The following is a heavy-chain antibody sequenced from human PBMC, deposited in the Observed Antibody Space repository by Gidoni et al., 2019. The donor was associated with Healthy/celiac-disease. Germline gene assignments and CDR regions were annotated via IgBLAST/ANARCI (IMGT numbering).Heavy chain of an antibody. J-gene: IGHJ2*01. Sequence: VQLVEPGGGLVKPGGSLRLSCAASGFPFSNAWLSWVRQAPGKGLEWVGRIKSKTDGGTTDYAAPVKGRFTISRDDSKNTLYLQMNSLKTEDTAVYYCTTVYEYYYDSSGDWYFDLWGRGTLVTVSS. CDR3: TTVYEYYYDSSGDWYFDL. CDR2: IKSKTDGGTT. D-gene: IGHD3-22*01. V-gene: IGHV3-15*01. CDR1: GFPFSNAW.